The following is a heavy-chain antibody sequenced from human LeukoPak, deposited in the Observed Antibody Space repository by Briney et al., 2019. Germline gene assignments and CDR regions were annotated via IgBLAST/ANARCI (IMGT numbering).Heavy chain of an antibody. J-gene: IGHJ4*02. CDR1: GFTFDDYG. CDR2: INWNGGST. D-gene: IGHD3-3*01. Sequence: GGSLRLSCAASGFTFDDYGMSWVRQAPGKGLEWVSGINWNGGSTGYADSVKGRFTISRDNAKNSLYLQMNSLRAEDTALYHCARDLTIFGVVTSYFVDWGQGTLVTVSS. V-gene: IGHV3-20*01. CDR3: ARDLTIFGVVTSYFVD.